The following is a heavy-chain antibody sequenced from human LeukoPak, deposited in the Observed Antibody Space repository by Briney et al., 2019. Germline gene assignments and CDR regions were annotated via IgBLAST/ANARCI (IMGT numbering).Heavy chain of an antibody. Sequence: SVKVSCKASGGTFSSYAISWVRQAPGQGLEWMGGIIPIFGTANYAQKFQGRVTITADESTSTAYMELSSLRSEDTAVYYCARALFASGYRTLYYFDYWGQGTLVTVSS. D-gene: IGHD3-3*01. CDR2: IIPIFGTA. V-gene: IGHV1-69*13. CDR1: GGTFSSYA. CDR3: ARALFASGYRTLYYFDY. J-gene: IGHJ4*02.